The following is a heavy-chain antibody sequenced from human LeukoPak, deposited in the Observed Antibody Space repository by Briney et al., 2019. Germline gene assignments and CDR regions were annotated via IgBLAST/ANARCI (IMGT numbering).Heavy chain of an antibody. CDR2: VSDSSDV. CDR3: ARDGLHTGHFDY. J-gene: IGHJ4*02. D-gene: IGHD2-21*01. CDR1: GFTFSSCP. Sequence: GRSLRLSCAASGFTFSSCPLHWVRQAPGKGLEWVSTVSDSSDVHYSDSVKGRFTISRDNARNSLYLQMNSLRDEDTAVYYCARDGLHTGHFDYWGQGTLVTVSS. V-gene: IGHV3-69-1*01.